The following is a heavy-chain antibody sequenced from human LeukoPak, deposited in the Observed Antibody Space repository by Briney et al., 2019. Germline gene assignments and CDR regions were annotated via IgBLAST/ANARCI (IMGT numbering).Heavy chain of an antibody. CDR2: IIPILGIA. D-gene: IGHD5-18*01. CDR3: ARDREDTAMVAFFDY. J-gene: IGHJ4*02. Sequence: ASVKVSCKASGGTFSSYAISWVRQAPGQGLEWTGRIIPILGIANYAQKLQGRVTITADKSTSTAYMELSSLRSEDTAVYYCARDREDTAMVAFFDYWGQGTLVTVSS. CDR1: GGTFSSYA. V-gene: IGHV1-69*04.